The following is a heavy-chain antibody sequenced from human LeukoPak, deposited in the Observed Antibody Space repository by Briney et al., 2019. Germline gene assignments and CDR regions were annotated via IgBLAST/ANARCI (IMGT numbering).Heavy chain of an antibody. V-gene: IGHV3-7*01. CDR2: IKQDGSEK. D-gene: IGHD3-3*01. CDR1: GFTFSSYW. J-gene: IGHJ4*02. Sequence: GGSLRLSCAASGFTFSSYWMSWVRQAPGKGLEWVAKIKQDGSEKYFVDSVKGRFTISRDNAQNSLYLQMNSLRAEDTAVYYCAKSLSSPAWSGQTDYWGQGTLVTVSS. CDR3: AKSLSSPAWSGQTDY.